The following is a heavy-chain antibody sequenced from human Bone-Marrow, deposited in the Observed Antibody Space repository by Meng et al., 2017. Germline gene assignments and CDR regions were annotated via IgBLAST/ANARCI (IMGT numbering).Heavy chain of an antibody. D-gene: IGHD6-19*01. CDR2: ISAYNGNT. V-gene: IGHV1-18*01. CDR1: GYTFTSYG. Sequence: ASVKVSCKASGYTFTSYGISWVRQAPGQGLEWMGRISAYNGNTNYAQKLQGRVTMTTDTSTSTAYMELRSLRSDDTAVYYCARFFSQWLRKTSYFDYWGQGTLVTVSS. CDR3: ARFFSQWLRKTSYFDY. J-gene: IGHJ4*02.